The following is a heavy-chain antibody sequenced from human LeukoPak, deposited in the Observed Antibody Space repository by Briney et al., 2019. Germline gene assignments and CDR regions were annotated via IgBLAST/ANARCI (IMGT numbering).Heavy chain of an antibody. V-gene: IGHV1-2*02. D-gene: IGHD5-24*01. CDR2: INPNSGGT. CDR3: ARYRAMAFSYYFDY. J-gene: IGHJ4*02. CDR1: GYTFTGYY. Sequence: ASVKVSCKASGYTFTGYYMHWVRQAPGQGLEWMGWINPNSGGTNYAQKFQGRVTMTRDTSISTAYMELSRLRSDDTAVYYCARYRAMAFSYYFDYWGQGTLVTVSS.